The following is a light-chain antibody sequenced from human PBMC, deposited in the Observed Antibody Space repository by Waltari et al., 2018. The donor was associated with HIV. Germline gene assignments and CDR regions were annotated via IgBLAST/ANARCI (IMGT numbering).Light chain of an antibody. CDR1: SSDVGSYNL. CDR2: EVT. V-gene: IGLV2-23*02. CDR3: CSYAGSSAFV. J-gene: IGLJ1*01. Sequence: QSALTQPASVSGSPGQSITISCTGTSSDVGSYNLVSWYQHHPSKAPKLIIFEVTKRPSVVSNRFSGSKSGNTASLTISGLQADDEADYYCCSYAGSSAFVFGTGTKVTVL.